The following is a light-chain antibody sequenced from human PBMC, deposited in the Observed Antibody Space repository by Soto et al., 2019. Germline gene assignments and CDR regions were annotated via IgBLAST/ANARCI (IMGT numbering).Light chain of an antibody. CDR3: ASYAGRNTFV. CDR2: EVI. Sequence: QSALTQPASVSGSPGQSITISCTGTSSDIGSVNYVSWYQQHPGKAPKLMIYEVIRRPSGVPGRFSGSKSGSTASLTVSGLQAEDEADYYCASYAGRNTFVFGSGTKLTVL. J-gene: IGLJ1*01. V-gene: IGLV2-8*01. CDR1: SSDIGSVNY.